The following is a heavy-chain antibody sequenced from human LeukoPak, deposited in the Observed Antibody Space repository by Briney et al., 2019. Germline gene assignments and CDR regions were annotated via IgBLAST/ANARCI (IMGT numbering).Heavy chain of an antibody. J-gene: IGHJ4*02. D-gene: IGHD2-15*01. Sequence: GGSLRLSCAASGFTFSSYWMHWVRQTPGKGLVWVSRINSDGFSTTYADSVKGRFTIPRDNAKNTLYLQMTSLRVEDTAVYYCAVSYYCRGSACYSGLDYWGQGTLVTVSS. CDR2: INSDGFST. CDR1: GFTFSSYW. CDR3: AVSYYCRGSACYSGLDY. V-gene: IGHV3-74*01.